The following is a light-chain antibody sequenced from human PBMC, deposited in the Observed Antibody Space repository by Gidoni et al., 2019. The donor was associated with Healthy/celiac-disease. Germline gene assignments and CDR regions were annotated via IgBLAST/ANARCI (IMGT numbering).Light chain of an antibody. V-gene: IGKV3-11*01. CDR2: DAS. CDR1: QSVSSY. CDR3: QQSGNCPCT. J-gene: IGKJ1*01. Sequence: EIWLTQSPATLSLSPGERATLSCQASQSVSSYLSWYQQKPGQAPKLLIYDASNRDTGIPARFSGSGSGTDFTLTISSLEPEDFAGYYCQQSGNCPCTFGQGTKVEIK.